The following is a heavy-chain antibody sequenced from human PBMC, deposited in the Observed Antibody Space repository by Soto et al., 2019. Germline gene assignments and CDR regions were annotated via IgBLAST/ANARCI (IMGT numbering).Heavy chain of an antibody. V-gene: IGHV4-31*03. CDR2: IYYSGST. CDR3: ARDSGSGYSSSWYRRRAYPDAFDI. J-gene: IGHJ3*02. Sequence: SETLSLTCTVSGGSISSGGYYWSCMRQHPGKGLEWIGYIYYSGSTYYNPSLKSRVTISVDTSKNQFSLKLSSVTAADTAVYYCARDSGSGYSSSWYRRRAYPDAFDIWGQGTMVTVSS. D-gene: IGHD6-13*01. CDR1: GGSISSGGYY.